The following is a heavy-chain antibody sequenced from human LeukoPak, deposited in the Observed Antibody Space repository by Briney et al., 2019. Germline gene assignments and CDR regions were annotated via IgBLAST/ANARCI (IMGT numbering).Heavy chain of an antibody. V-gene: IGHV3-21*01. CDR1: GFTFSSYT. Sequence: PGGSLRLSCAASGFTFSSYTMNWVRQAPGKGLEWVSSISSSSSYIYYADSVKGRFTISRDNAKNSLYLQMNSLRAEDTAVYYCARDYWEYSSPDDAFDIWGQGTMVTVSS. J-gene: IGHJ3*02. D-gene: IGHD6-6*01. CDR2: ISSSSSYI. CDR3: ARDYWEYSSPDDAFDI.